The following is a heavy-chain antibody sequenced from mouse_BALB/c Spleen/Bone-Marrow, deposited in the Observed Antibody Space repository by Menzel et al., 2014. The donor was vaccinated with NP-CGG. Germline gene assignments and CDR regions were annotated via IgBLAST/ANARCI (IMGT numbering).Heavy chain of an antibody. J-gene: IGHJ3*01. CDR2: ITSGGST. CDR3: ARGRGGYYEFAY. D-gene: IGHD2-3*01. CDR1: GFTSSNYV. V-gene: IGHV5-6-5*01. Sequence: EVQLQESGGGLVKPGGSLKLSCAASGFTSSNYVMSWVRQTPEKRLEWVASITSGGSTYYPDSVKGRFTISRDNARNILYLQMSSLRSEDTAMYYCARGRGGYYEFAYWGQGTLVTVSA.